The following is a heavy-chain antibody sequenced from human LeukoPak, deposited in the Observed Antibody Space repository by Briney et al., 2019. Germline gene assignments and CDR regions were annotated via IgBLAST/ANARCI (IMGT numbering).Heavy chain of an antibody. CDR2: IYSGGST. CDR3: AREIPAATVAHPHPFFDY. CDR1: GFTVSSNY. Sequence: GGSLRLSCAASGFTVSSNYMSWVRQAPGKGLEWVSVIYSGGSTYYADSVKGRFTISRDNSKNTLYLQMNSLRAEDTAVYYCAREIPAATVAHPHPFFDYWGQGTLVTVSS. D-gene: IGHD4-23*01. V-gene: IGHV3-53*01. J-gene: IGHJ4*02.